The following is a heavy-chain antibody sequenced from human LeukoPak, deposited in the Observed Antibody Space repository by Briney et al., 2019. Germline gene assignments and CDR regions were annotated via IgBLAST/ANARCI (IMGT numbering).Heavy chain of an antibody. D-gene: IGHD3-22*01. CDR3: AKIRGHDSSGYGY. V-gene: IGHV3-23*01. CDR2: IRQSGDIT. Sequence: GGSLRLSCAASEFTFSNYVMNWVRQAPGKGLEWVSSIRQSGDITYYADSVKGRFTISRDNSKNTLYLQMNSLRAEDTAVYYCAKIRGHDSSGYGYWGQGTLVTVSS. J-gene: IGHJ4*02. CDR1: EFTFSNYV.